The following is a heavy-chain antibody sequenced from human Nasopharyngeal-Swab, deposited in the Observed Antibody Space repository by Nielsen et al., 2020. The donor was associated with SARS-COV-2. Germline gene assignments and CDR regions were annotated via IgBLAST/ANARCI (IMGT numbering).Heavy chain of an antibody. CDR3: ARDSTSSGWLYYYYYMDV. V-gene: IGHV3-48*01. D-gene: IGHD6-19*01. CDR1: GFTFGSYS. J-gene: IGHJ6*03. Sequence: GGSLRLSCAASGFTFGSYSMNWVRQAPGKGLEWVSYISSSSSTIYYADSVKGRFTISRDNAKNSLYLQMNSLRAEDTAVYYCARDSTSSGWLYYYYYMDVWGKGTTVTVSS. CDR2: ISSSSSTI.